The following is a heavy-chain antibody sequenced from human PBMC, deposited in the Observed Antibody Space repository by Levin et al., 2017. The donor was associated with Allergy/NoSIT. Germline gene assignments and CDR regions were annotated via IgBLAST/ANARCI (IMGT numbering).Heavy chain of an antibody. D-gene: IGHD3-22*01. CDR3: ARDGDSSGYYSNWFDP. J-gene: IGHJ5*02. CDR2: ISSSSSYI. Sequence: PGGSLRLSCAASGFTFSSYSMNWVRQAPGKGLEWVSSISSSSSYIYYADSVKGRFTISRDNAKNSLYLQMNSLRAEDTAVYYCARDGDSSGYYSNWFDPWGQGTLVTVSS. CDR1: GFTFSSYS. V-gene: IGHV3-21*01.